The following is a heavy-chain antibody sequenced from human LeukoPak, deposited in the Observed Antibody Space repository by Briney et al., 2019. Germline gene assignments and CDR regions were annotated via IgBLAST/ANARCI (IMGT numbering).Heavy chain of an antibody. CDR3: TRARRYFDWLLYYFDY. Sequence: PGRSLRLSCTASGFTFGDYAMSWVRQAPGKGLEWVGFIRSKAYGGTTEYAASVKGRFTISRDDSKSIAYLQMNSLKTEDTALYNCTRARRYFDWLLYYFDYWGQGTLVTVSS. J-gene: IGHJ4*02. CDR2: IRSKAYGGTT. V-gene: IGHV3-49*04. CDR1: GFTFGDYA. D-gene: IGHD3-9*01.